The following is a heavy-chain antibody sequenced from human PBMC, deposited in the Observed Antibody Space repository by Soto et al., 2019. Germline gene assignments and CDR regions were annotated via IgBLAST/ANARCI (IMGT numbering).Heavy chain of an antibody. CDR1: GFTFSNAW. Sequence: EVQLVESGGGLVKPGGSLRLSCAASGFTFSNAWMSWVRQAPGKGLEWVGRIKSKTDGGTTDYAAPVKGRFTISRDDSKNTLYLQMNSVKTEDTAVYYCTTDYPLRYYGSGSYGCYFDYWGQGTLVTVSS. CDR3: TTDYPLRYYGSGSYGCYFDY. V-gene: IGHV3-15*01. J-gene: IGHJ4*02. CDR2: IKSKTDGGTT. D-gene: IGHD3-10*01.